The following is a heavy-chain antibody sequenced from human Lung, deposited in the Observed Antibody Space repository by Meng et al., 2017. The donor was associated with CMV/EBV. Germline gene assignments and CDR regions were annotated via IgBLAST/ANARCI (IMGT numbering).Heavy chain of an antibody. J-gene: IGHJ4*02. CDR1: QFSFRSFA. Sequence: LSWAASQFSFRSFAMHWVRQAPGKGLEWVALISFDGSNIYYTDSVKGRFTISRDNSKDTLYLQMNNLRPDDTGIYFCAKAGYDVLAEYWGQGALVTVSS. CDR3: AKAGYDVLAEY. V-gene: IGHV3-30*18. CDR2: ISFDGSNI. D-gene: IGHD3-9*01.